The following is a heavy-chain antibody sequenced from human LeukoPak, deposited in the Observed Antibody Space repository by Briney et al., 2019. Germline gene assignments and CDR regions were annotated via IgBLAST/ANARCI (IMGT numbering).Heavy chain of an antibody. CDR3: ARERGRGRDSPWSDY. Sequence: GGSLRLSCAASGSIVSGDFMSWVRQAPGKGLEWVSVIYSDGSTYYADSVKGRFTISRDNSKNTLDLQMTGLRAEDTAVYYCARERGRGRDSPWSDYWGQGTLVTVSS. V-gene: IGHV3-53*01. D-gene: IGHD1-26*01. CDR1: GSIVSGDF. CDR2: IYSDGST. J-gene: IGHJ4*02.